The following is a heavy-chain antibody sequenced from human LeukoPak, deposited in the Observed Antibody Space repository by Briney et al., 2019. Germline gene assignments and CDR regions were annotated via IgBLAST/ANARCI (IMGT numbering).Heavy chain of an antibody. CDR1: GYTLTELS. V-gene: IGHV1-24*01. CDR3: ATDSPLYPTDSPRFDY. CDR2: FDPEDGET. D-gene: IGHD3-16*01. J-gene: IGHJ4*02. Sequence: ASVKVSCKVSGYTLTELSIHWVRQAPGKGLEWMGGFDPEDGETIYSQKFHGRVTMTEDTSTDTAYMELSSLRSEDTAVYYCATDSPLYPTDSPRFDYWGQGTLVTVSS.